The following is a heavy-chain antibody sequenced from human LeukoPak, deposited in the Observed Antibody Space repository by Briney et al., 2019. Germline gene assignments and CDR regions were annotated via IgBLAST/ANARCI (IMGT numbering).Heavy chain of an antibody. V-gene: IGHV4-59*01. D-gene: IGHD4-11*01. Sequence: SETLSLTCTVSGGSISSYYWSWIRQPPGKGLEWIGYIYYSGSTNYNPSLRSRVTISVDTSKNQFSLKLSSVTAADTAVYYCARSTVTTPGLLDYWGQGTLVTVSS. CDR1: GGSISSYY. CDR2: IYYSGST. CDR3: ARSTVTTPGLLDY. J-gene: IGHJ4*02.